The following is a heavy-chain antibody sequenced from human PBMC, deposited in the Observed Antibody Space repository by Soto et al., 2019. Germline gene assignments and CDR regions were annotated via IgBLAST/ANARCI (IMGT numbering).Heavy chain of an antibody. J-gene: IGHJ5*02. D-gene: IGHD2-15*01. CDR3: AKVKVIAARYPWFYP. Sequence: EVQLLESGGGLVQPGGSLRLSCAASGFTFNSYAMSWVRQAPGKGLEWVSAISGSGGSTYYADSVKGRFTISRDNSKNTLYLQMNSLRAEDMAVYYCAKVKVIAARYPWFYPWGQGTLVTVSS. CDR1: GFTFNSYA. CDR2: ISGSGGST. V-gene: IGHV3-23*01.